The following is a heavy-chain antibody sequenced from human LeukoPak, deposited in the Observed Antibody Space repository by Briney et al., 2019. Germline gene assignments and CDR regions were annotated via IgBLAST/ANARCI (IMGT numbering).Heavy chain of an antibody. D-gene: IGHD4-11*01. Sequence: GESLKISCKGSGYNFATYWIGWVRQMPGKGLEWMGIIYPGDSHTRYNPSFQGQVTISADESINTAYLQWSSLKASDTAMYYCARDYSDYVGSFDYWGQGTLVTVSS. V-gene: IGHV5-51*01. CDR2: IYPGDSHT. J-gene: IGHJ4*02. CDR1: GYNFATYW. CDR3: ARDYSDYVGSFDY.